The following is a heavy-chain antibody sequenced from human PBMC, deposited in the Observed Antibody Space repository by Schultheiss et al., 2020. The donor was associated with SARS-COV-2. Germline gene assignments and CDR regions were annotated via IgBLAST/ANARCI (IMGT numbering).Heavy chain of an antibody. Sequence: SQTLSLTCAVSGYSISSGYYWGWIRQPPGKGLEWIGSIYHSGSTNYNPSLKSRVTISVDKSKNQFSLKLSSVTAADTAVYYCARTYYDFWSGPYGMDVWGQGTTVTVSS. J-gene: IGHJ6*02. CDR3: ARTYYDFWSGPYGMDV. CDR1: GYSISSGYY. CDR2: IYHSGST. D-gene: IGHD3-3*01. V-gene: IGHV4-38-2*01.